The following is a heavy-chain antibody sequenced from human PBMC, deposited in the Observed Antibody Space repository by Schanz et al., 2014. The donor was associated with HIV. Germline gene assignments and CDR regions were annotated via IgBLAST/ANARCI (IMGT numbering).Heavy chain of an antibody. CDR2: ISTYNGNT. CDR1: GYTFTSYG. V-gene: IGHV1-18*01. D-gene: IGHD7-27*01. J-gene: IGHJ5*02. CDR3: ARDGTELGYKWFAP. Sequence: QVPLVQSGAEVKKPGASVTVSCTASGYTFTSYGITWVRQAPGQGLEWMGWISTYNGNTIYAQKLQGRLTMTTDTSTSTASMELRSLRSDDTAVYYCARDGTELGYKWFAPWGQGTLVTVSS.